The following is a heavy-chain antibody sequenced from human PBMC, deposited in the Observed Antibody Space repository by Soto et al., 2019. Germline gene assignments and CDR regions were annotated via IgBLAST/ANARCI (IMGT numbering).Heavy chain of an antibody. J-gene: IGHJ6*02. CDR1: GGSISYEYYH. CDR3: AREDDGGDRDYYGLDV. D-gene: IGHD2-21*02. Sequence: SETLSLTCTVSGGSISYEYYHWTWIRQTPGNGLEWIGYIHYSGSTIYNPSFKSRVTISVDTSKNQFSLQLSSVTAADTAVYFCAREDDGGDRDYYGLDVWGQGTTVTVSS. CDR2: IHYSGST. V-gene: IGHV4-30-4*08.